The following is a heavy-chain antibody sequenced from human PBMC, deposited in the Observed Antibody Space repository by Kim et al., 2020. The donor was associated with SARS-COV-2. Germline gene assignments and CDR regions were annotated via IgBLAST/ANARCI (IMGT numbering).Heavy chain of an antibody. CDR2: INHSGST. D-gene: IGHD6-19*01. V-gene: IGHV4-34*01. CDR3: ARAVRVAVAGTGCFDY. J-gene: IGHJ4*02. Sequence: SETLSLTCAVYGGSFSGYYWSWIRQPPGKGLEWIGEINHSGSTNYNPSLKSRVTISVDTSKNQFSLKLSSVTAADTAVYYCARAVRVAVAGTGCFDYWGQGTLVTVSS. CDR1: GGSFSGYY.